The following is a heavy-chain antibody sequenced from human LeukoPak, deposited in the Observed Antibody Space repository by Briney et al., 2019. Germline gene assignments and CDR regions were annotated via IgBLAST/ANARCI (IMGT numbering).Heavy chain of an antibody. CDR3: GTSGWEQLLLQ. Sequence: SSETLSLTCTVSGGTITSSTFYWGWIRQPPGEGLEWIGTMYYSGRTNYNPSLEGRVSISVDPSKNQFSLKLTSVTAADTAVYYCGTSGWEQLLLQWGQGTLVTVSS. D-gene: IGHD1-26*01. V-gene: IGHV4-39*01. CDR2: MYYSGRT. CDR1: GGTITSSTFY. J-gene: IGHJ4*02.